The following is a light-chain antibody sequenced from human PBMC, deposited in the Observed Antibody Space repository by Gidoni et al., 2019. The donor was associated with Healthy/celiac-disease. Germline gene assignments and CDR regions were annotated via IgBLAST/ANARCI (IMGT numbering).Light chain of an antibody. J-gene: IGKJ3*01. CDR2: AAS. CDR3: QQSYSTPRT. V-gene: IGKV1-39*01. CDR1: QSISSY. Sequence: DIQMTQSPSSLSASVGDRVTITCRASQSISSYLHWYQQKSGTAPKLLIYAASSLQSGVPSRFSGSGSGTDFTLTISSLQPEDFATYYCQQSYSTPRTFGPGTKVDIK.